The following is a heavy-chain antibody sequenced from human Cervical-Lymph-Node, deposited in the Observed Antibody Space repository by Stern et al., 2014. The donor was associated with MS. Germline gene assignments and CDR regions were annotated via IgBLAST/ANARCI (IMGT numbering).Heavy chain of an antibody. Sequence: VQLVQSGPGLVKPSQTLSLTCTVSGGSISSGGYYWSWIRQHPGKGLEWIGYIYYSGSTHYIPSLESRVTISVDTSKNQFSLKLSSVTAADTAVYYCARDREYCSGNSCYSGAFDIWGQGTMVTVSS. CDR3: ARDREYCSGNSCYSGAFDI. V-gene: IGHV4-31*03. CDR2: IYYSGST. J-gene: IGHJ3*02. CDR1: GGSISSGGYY. D-gene: IGHD2-15*01.